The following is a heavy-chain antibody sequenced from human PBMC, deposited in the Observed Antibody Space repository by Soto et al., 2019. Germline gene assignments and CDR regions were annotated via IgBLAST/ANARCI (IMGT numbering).Heavy chain of an antibody. CDR1: GYTFTSNG. V-gene: IGHV1-18*04. J-gene: IGHJ4*02. CDR3: AIDRILISGYYSDY. CDR2: ISTYNGNT. D-gene: IGHD3-3*01. Sequence: ASVKVSCKASGYTFTSNGFTWVRQAPGQGLEWMGWISTYNGNTNYAQKFQGRVTMTTDTSTSTAYMELRSLRSDDTAVYCCAIDRILISGYYSDYWGQGTLVTVSS.